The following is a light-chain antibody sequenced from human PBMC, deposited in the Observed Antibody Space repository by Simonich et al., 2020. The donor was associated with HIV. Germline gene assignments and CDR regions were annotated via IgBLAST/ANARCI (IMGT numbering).Light chain of an antibody. CDR2: WGA. CDR3: MQALQTYT. CDR1: QSLLHSDGKTY. Sequence: DIVITQRPLSLSVTPGQPASMSCKSSQSLLHSDGKTYLYWYLQKPGQSPQLRIYWGAKRASEVPDRFRGSGSGTDFTLKISRVEAEDVGVYYCMQALQTYTFGQGTKLEIK. J-gene: IGKJ2*01. V-gene: IGKV2-28*01.